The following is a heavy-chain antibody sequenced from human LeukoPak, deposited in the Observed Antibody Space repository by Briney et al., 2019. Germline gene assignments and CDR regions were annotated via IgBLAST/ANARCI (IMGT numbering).Heavy chain of an antibody. V-gene: IGHV4-34*01. D-gene: IGHD6-6*01. J-gene: IGHJ4*02. CDR2: INHSGST. CDR1: GGSFSGYY. Sequence: PSETLSLTCAVYGGSFSGYYWSWIRQPPGKGLEWIGEINHSGSTNYNPSLKSRVTISVDTSKNQFSLKLSSVTAADTAVYYCASRYSSSSIDYWGQGTLVTVSS. CDR3: ASRYSSSSIDY.